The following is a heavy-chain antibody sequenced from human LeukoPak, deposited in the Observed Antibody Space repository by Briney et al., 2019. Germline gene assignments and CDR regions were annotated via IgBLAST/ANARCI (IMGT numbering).Heavy chain of an antibody. CDR1: GASISSYY. V-gene: IGHV4-59*06. Sequence: PSETLSLTCSVSGASISSYYWSWIRQSPGKGLEWIGYIYYSGSTYYNPSLKSRVTISVDTSKNQFSLKLSSVTAADTAVYYCARVSDDYVWGSYRLYYFDYWGQGTLVTVSS. D-gene: IGHD3-16*01. J-gene: IGHJ4*02. CDR3: ARVSDDYVWGSYRLYYFDY. CDR2: IYYSGST.